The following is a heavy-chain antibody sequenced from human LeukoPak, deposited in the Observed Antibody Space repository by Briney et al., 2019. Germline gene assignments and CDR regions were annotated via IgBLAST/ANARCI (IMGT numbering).Heavy chain of an antibody. Sequence: GGSLRLSCAASGFTFNNYAMNWVRQAPGKGLEWVSYIRGGGANPRYSDSVKGRFTISRDNSKNTLYLHMNSLRAEDTAMYYCAKCSASYYNDAFDIRGRGTMVTVSS. CDR2: IRGGGANP. CDR1: GFTFNNYA. D-gene: IGHD3-10*02. CDR3: AKCSASYYNDAFDI. V-gene: IGHV3-23*01. J-gene: IGHJ3*02.